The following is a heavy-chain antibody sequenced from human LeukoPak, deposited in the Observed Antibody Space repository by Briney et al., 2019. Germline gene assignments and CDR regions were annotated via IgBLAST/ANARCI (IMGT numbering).Heavy chain of an antibody. Sequence: ASVKVSCKASGGTFSSYAISWVRQAPGQGLEWMGWINTNTGNPTYAQGFTGRFVFSLDTSVSTAYLQISSLKAEDTAVYYCARGLMVRGVIIPYFDYWGQGTLVTVSS. CDR1: GGTFSSYA. CDR3: ARGLMVRGVIIPYFDY. CDR2: INTNTGNP. J-gene: IGHJ4*02. V-gene: IGHV7-4-1*02. D-gene: IGHD3-10*01.